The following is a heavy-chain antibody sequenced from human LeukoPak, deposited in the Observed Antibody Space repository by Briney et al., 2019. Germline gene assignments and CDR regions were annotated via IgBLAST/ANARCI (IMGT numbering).Heavy chain of an antibody. CDR3: ARQTARYDSSGYRWSPLGT. Sequence: SETLSLTCGVYGGSFSGYYWNWIRQPPGKGLEWIGSIYYSGSTYYNPSLKSRVTISVDTSKNQFSLKLSSVTAADTAVYYCARQTARYDSSGYRWSPLGTWGQGTLVTVSS. CDR1: GGSFSGYY. D-gene: IGHD3-22*01. V-gene: IGHV4-34*01. J-gene: IGHJ4*02. CDR2: IYYSGST.